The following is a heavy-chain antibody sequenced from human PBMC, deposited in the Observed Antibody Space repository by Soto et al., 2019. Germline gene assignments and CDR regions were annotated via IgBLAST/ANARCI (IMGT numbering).Heavy chain of an antibody. D-gene: IGHD6-19*01. CDR3: ARDISPVAGTLFGMDV. CDR2: IWYDGSNK. V-gene: IGHV3-33*01. Sequence: GGSLRLSCAASGFTFSSYGMHWVRQAPGKGLEWVAVIWYDGSNKYYADSVKGRFTISRDNSKNTLYLQMNSLRAEDTAVYYCARDISPVAGTLFGMDVWGQGTTVTVSS. J-gene: IGHJ6*02. CDR1: GFTFSSYG.